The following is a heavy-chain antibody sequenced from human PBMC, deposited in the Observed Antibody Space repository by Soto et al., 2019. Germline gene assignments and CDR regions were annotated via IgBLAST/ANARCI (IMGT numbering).Heavy chain of an antibody. CDR3: ARDDSPYCSGGSCYSYAGDY. V-gene: IGHV3-48*02. CDR2: ISSSSSTI. J-gene: IGHJ4*02. CDR1: GFTFSSYS. Sequence: GGSLRLSCAASGFTFSSYSMNWVRQAPGKGLEWVSYISSSSSTIYYADSVKGRFTISRDNAKNSLYLQMNSLRDEDTAVYYCARDDSPYCSGGSCYSYAGDYWGQGTLVTVSS. D-gene: IGHD2-15*01.